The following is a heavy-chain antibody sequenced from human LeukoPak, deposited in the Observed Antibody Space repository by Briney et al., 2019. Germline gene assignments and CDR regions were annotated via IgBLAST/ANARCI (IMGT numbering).Heavy chain of an antibody. J-gene: IGHJ4*02. Sequence: PSETLSLTCTVSGGSISSSSYYWGWIRPPPGKGLEWIGSFYCSGSTYYNPSLKSRVTISVDTSKNQFPLKLSPVTAADTAVYYCARDWATVTELDYWGQGTLVTVSS. CDR2: FYCSGST. V-gene: IGHV4-39*06. CDR3: ARDWATVTELDY. D-gene: IGHD4-17*01. CDR1: GGSISSSSYY.